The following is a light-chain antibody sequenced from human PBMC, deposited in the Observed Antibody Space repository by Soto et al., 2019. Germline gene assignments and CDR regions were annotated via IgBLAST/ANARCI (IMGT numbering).Light chain of an antibody. CDR3: QHYLTWPLA. Sequence: ELVLTQSPATLSVSPGESATLSCRASQGVGSTLAWYQQKPGRAPRLLIYDAYIRATGIPVRFSGAGSGTEFTLTISRLQSDDFAVYYCQHYLTWPLAFGGGTRVEI. J-gene: IGKJ4*01. V-gene: IGKV3-15*01. CDR2: DAY. CDR1: QGVGST.